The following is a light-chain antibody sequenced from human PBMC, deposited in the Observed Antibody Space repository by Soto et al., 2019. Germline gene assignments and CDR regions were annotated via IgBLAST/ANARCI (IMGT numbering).Light chain of an antibody. Sequence: QSALTQPASVSGSPGQSITISCTGTSSDVGNYNFVSWYQQHPGKAPKLMIYEVSKRPSGVSNRFSGSKSGNTASLTISGLQAEDEADYYCCSYAGSSTFEWVFGGGTQLTVL. CDR3: CSYAGSSTFEWV. V-gene: IGLV2-23*02. CDR2: EVS. CDR1: SSDVGNYNF. J-gene: IGLJ7*01.